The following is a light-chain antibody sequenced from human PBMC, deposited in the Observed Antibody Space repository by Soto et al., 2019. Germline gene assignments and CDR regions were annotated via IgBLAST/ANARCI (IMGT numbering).Light chain of an antibody. CDR1: QSVDIN. V-gene: IGKV3-15*01. J-gene: IGKJ1*01. CDR2: EAS. Sequence: IVMTQSPVTLSASPGERVTLSCRASQSVDINLAWYQQKPGQAPRLLIYEASTRATDIPSRSSGSGSGTDFTLTISSLRPEDFATYYCQQYSGFTWTFGQGTKVDIX. CDR3: QQYSGFTWT.